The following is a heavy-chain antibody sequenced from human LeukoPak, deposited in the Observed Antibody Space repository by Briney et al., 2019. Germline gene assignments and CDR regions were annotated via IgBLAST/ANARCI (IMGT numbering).Heavy chain of an antibody. V-gene: IGHV3-30*02. CDR1: GFTFGSYG. CDR2: ISFDRSHE. J-gene: IGHJ3*02. Sequence: GGSLRLSCAASGFTFGSYGMHWVRQAPGKGLEWVAFISFDRSHEYYGDSMRGRFTISRDNSKNTLYLQMDSLRAEDTAVYYCACGMQRAFDIWGQGTMVTVSS. CDR3: ACGMQRAFDI.